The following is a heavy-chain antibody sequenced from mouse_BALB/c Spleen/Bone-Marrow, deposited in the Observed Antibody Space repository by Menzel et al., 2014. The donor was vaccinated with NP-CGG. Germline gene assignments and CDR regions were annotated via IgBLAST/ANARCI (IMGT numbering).Heavy chain of an antibody. CDR3: ARYYNWYFDV. CDR2: INPSNGRT. CDR1: GYTFTSYW. Sequence: VQLVESGAELVKPGASVKLSCKTSGYTFTSYWMHWVKQRPGQGLEWIGEINPSNGRTNYNEKFRNKATLTVDKSSSTAYMQLSSLTSEDSAVYYCARYYNWYFDVWGAGTTVTVSS. J-gene: IGHJ1*01. V-gene: IGHV1S81*02. D-gene: IGHD1-1*01.